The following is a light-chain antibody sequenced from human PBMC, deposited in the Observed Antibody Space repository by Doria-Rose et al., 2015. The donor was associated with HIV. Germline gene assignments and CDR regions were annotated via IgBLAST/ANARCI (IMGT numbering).Light chain of an antibody. Sequence: EIVMTQSPGTLSLSPGEGATLSRRASQSFSSTYLAWYQQKPGQAPSLPIYDGSTRATGIPDRFSASGSGTDFTLTINRLEPEDFALYYCHQYGTSWTFGQGTKVEI. CDR1: QSFSSTY. CDR2: DGS. V-gene: IGKV3-20*01. CDR3: HQYGTSWT. J-gene: IGKJ1*01.